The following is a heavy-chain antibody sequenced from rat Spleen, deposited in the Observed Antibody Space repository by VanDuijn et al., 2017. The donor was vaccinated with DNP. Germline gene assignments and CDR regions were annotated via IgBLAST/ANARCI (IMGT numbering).Heavy chain of an antibody. CDR3: ATQHSANYYDAPYAMDV. CDR1: GFSFSDYD. CDR2: ISPSGGST. Sequence: EVQLVESGGGLVQPGRSLKLSCAASGFSFSDYDMAWVRQAPPKGLEWVTAISPSGGSTYYRDSVKGRFTVSRDNAKSTLYLQMDSLRSEDTATYYCATQHSANYYDAPYAMDVWGQGTSVTVSS. V-gene: IGHV5-25*01. D-gene: IGHD1-12*01. J-gene: IGHJ4*01.